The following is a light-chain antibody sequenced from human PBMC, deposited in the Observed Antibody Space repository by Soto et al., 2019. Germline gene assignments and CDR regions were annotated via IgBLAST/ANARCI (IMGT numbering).Light chain of an antibody. V-gene: IGKV2-28*01. CDR3: MQALQTPLP. CDR2: LGS. J-gene: IGKJ3*01. CDR1: QSLLHSNGYNY. Sequence: DIVMTQSPLSLPVTPGEPASISCRSSQSLLHSNGYNYLDWYLQKPGQSPQLLIYLGSNRASGVPDRFSGSGSGTDFTLKISRVEAEDVGVYYCMQALQTPLPFGHGTQVDIK.